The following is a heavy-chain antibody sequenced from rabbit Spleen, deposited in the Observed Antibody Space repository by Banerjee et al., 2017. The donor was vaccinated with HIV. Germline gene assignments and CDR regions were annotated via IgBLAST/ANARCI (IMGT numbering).Heavy chain of an antibody. V-gene: IGHV1S45*01. D-gene: IGHD5-1*01. CDR1: GVSFSDKDV. CDR2: INIVTGKT. CDR3: ARVLVTVIVWNFNL. Sequence: EQLEESGGGLVKPEGSLTLTCKASGVSFSDKDVMCWVRQAPGKGLVWIACINIVTGKTVYACWAKVRFIMSRASSTTVFLQMTSLSAADTATYFCARVLVTVIVWNFNLWGPGTLVTVS. J-gene: IGHJ4*01.